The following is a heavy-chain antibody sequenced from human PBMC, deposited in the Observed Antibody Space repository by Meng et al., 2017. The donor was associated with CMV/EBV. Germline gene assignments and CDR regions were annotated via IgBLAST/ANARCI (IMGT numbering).Heavy chain of an antibody. Sequence: KVSCKGSGYSFTSYWIGWVRQLPGKGLEWMGGIYPGECGTRYSPSFQGQVTISADKSISTAYLQRSSVKASDTAMYCCARSPPRAVFDYWGQGTLVTVSS. V-gene: IGHV5-51*01. CDR3: ARSPPRAVFDY. CDR1: GYSFTSYW. J-gene: IGHJ4*02. CDR2: IYPGECGT.